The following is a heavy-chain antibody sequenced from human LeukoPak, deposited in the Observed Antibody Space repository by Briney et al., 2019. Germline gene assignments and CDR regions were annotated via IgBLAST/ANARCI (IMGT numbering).Heavy chain of an antibody. Sequence: PSQTLSLTCTVSGGSISSGSYYWSWIRQPAGKGLEWIGRFYTSGSTDYNPSLRSRVTISVDTSKNQFSLRLSSVTAADTAVYYCAREGEYSNRLDPWGQGTLVTVSS. D-gene: IGHD4-11*01. J-gene: IGHJ5*02. V-gene: IGHV4-61*02. CDR2: FYTSGST. CDR1: GGSISSGSYY. CDR3: AREGEYSNRLDP.